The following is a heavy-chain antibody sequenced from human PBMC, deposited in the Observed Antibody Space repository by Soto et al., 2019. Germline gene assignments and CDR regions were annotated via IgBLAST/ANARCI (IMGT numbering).Heavy chain of an antibody. CDR1: GVTFSSYA. CDR2: IIPIFGTA. D-gene: IGHD3-3*01. CDR3: ASLAYYDFWSGYNNWFDP. Sequence: SVKVSCKASGVTFSSYAISWVRQAPGQGLEWMGGIIPIFGTANYAQKFQGRVTITADESTSTAYMELSSLRSEDTAVYYCASLAYYDFWSGYNNWFDPWGQGTLVTVSS. V-gene: IGHV1-69*13. J-gene: IGHJ5*02.